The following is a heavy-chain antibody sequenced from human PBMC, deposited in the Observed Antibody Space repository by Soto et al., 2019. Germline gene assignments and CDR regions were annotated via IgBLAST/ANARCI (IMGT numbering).Heavy chain of an antibody. Sequence: ASVKVSCKASGGTFSSYTISWVRQAPGQGLEWMGRIIPILGIANYAQKFQGRVTITADKSTSTAYMELSSLRSEDTAVYYCARNLGDYSNYDYYYYYMDVWGKGTTVTVSS. J-gene: IGHJ6*03. V-gene: IGHV1-69*02. D-gene: IGHD4-4*01. CDR3: ARNLGDYSNYDYYYYYMDV. CDR2: IIPILGIA. CDR1: GGTFSSYT.